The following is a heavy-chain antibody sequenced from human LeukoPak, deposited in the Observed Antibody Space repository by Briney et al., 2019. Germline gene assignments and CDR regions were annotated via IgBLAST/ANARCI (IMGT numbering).Heavy chain of an antibody. J-gene: IGHJ6*02. V-gene: IGHV1-46*01. CDR2: INPSGGST. D-gene: IGHD3-22*01. CDR1: GYTFTSYY. Sequence: ASVKVSCKASGYTFTSYYMHWVRQAPGQGLEWMEIINPSGGSTSYAQKFQGRVTMTRDTSTSTVYMELSSLRSEDTAVYYCAINYYDSSGPYYGMDVWGQGTTVTVSS. CDR3: AINYYDSSGPYYGMDV.